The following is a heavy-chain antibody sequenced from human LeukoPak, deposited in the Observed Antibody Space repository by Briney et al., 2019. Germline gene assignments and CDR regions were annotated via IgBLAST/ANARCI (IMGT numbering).Heavy chain of an antibody. Sequence: GGSLRLSCAASGFTFSSYAMSWVRQAPGKGLEWVANIKQDGSEKYYVDSVKGRFTISRDNAKNSLYLQMNSLRAEDTAVYYCARDRIAAAGTALDYWGQGTLVTVSS. J-gene: IGHJ4*02. CDR3: ARDRIAAAGTALDY. CDR2: IKQDGSEK. V-gene: IGHV3-7*01. CDR1: GFTFSSYA. D-gene: IGHD6-13*01.